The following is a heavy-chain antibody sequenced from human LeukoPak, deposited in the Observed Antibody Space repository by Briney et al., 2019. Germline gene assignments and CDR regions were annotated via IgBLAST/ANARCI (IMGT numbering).Heavy chain of an antibody. D-gene: IGHD3-10*01. CDR3: AKAPTLNYYGSGSYLNYYYYYMDV. J-gene: IGHJ6*03. V-gene: IGHV3-23*01. Sequence: GGSLRLSCAASGFTFSSYAMSWVRQAPGKGLEWVSAISGSGGSTYYADSVKGRFTISRDNSKNTLYLQMNSLRAEDTAVYYCAKAPTLNYYGSGSYLNYYYYYMDVWGKGTTVTISS. CDR2: ISGSGGST. CDR1: GFTFSSYA.